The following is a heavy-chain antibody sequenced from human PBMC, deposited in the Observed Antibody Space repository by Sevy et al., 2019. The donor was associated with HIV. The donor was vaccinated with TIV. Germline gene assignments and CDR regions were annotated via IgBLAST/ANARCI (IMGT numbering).Heavy chain of an antibody. CDR3: ATGASKYSSSWLSLGY. J-gene: IGHJ4*02. V-gene: IGHV1-24*01. Sequence: ASVKVSCKVSGYTLTELSMHWVRQAPGKGLEWMGGFDPEDGETIYAQKFQGRVTMTKDTSTDTAYMDLSSLRSEDTAVYYCATGASKYSSSWLSLGYWGQGTLVTVSS. CDR1: GYTLTELS. D-gene: IGHD6-13*01. CDR2: FDPEDGET.